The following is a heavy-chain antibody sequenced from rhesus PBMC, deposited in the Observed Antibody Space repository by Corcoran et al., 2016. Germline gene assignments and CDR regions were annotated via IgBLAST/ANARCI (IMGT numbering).Heavy chain of an antibody. D-gene: IGHD4-23*01. J-gene: IGHJ6*01. CDR3: ARDTLSSNYGLDS. CDR2: IYGSCGRT. V-gene: IGHV4-106*01. CDR1: GGSISDSYY. Sequence: QVQLQESGPGLVKPSETLSLTCAVSGGSISDSYYWSWIRQPPGKGLEWIGHIYGSCGRTYSHPSPKSRVTISTDTSKNQFSLQLSSVTAADTAVYYCARDTLSSNYGLDSWGQGVVVTVSS.